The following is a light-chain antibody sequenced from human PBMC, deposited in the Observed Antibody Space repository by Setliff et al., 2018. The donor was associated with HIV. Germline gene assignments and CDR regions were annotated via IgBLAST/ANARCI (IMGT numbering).Light chain of an antibody. CDR3: CSYSSSSVYV. V-gene: IGLV2-14*03. CDR1: NSDIGGYDY. CDR2: DVT. J-gene: IGLJ1*01. Sequence: QSALTQPASVSGSPGQSITISCTGTNSDIGGYDYVSWYQQHPGKAPKLMIYDVTNRPSGVSNRFSGSKSGSTASLTISGLQAEDEANYYCCSYSSSSVYVFGTGTKV.